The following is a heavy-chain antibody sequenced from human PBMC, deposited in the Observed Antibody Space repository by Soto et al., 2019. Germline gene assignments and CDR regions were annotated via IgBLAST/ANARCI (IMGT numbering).Heavy chain of an antibody. Sequence: ASVKVSCKASGYTFTSYYMHWVRQAPGQGLEWMGIINPSGGSTSYAQKFQGRGTMTRDTSTSTVYMELSSLGSEDTAVYYCAATEYSSSYGNYYYYMDVWGKGTTVTVSS. CDR2: INPSGGST. CDR1: GYTFTSYY. CDR3: AATEYSSSYGNYYYYMDV. V-gene: IGHV1-46*01. D-gene: IGHD6-6*01. J-gene: IGHJ6*03.